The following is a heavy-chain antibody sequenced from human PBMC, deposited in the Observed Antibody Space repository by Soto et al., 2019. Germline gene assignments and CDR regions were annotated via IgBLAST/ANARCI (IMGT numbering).Heavy chain of an antibody. Sequence: SGTLSLTCTVSGGSSSSGDFYWSWIRQPPGKGLELIGNIYYSGSTYYNPSLRSRAIMSVDTSQNQFSLKLSSLTAADTAVYFCQTVHDFRDRIHYSGQAPLVTLSS. J-gene: IGHJ4*02. CDR2: IYYSGST. D-gene: IGHD4-17*01. V-gene: IGHV4-30-4*01. CDR1: GGSSSSGDFY. CDR3: QTVHDFRDRIHY.